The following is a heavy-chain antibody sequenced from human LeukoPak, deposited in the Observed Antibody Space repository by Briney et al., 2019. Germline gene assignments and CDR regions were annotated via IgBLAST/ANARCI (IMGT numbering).Heavy chain of an antibody. CDR1: GGTFSSYT. CDR2: IIPILGIA. CDR3: ASFGAFWSGYYTPIGAFDI. V-gene: IGHV1-69*02. D-gene: IGHD3-3*01. J-gene: IGHJ3*02. Sequence: SVKVSCKASGGTFSSYTISWVRQAPGQGLEWMGRIIPILGIANYAQKFQGRVTITADKSTSTAYMELSSLRSEDSAVYYCASFGAFWSGYYTPIGAFDIWGQGTMVTVSS.